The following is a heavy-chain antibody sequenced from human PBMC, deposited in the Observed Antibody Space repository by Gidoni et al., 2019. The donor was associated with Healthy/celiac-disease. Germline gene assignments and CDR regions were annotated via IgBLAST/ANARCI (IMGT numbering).Heavy chain of an antibody. Sequence: QVQLVESGGGVVQPGRSLRLSCAASGFTFSSHGMHWVRQAPGKGLEWVAVIWYDGSNKYYADSVKGRFTISRDNSKNTLYLQMSSLRAEDAAVYYCVRDFGSWGGYYFDYWGQGTLVTVSS. D-gene: IGHD3-16*01. CDR3: VRDFGSWGGYYFDY. CDR1: GFTFSSHG. V-gene: IGHV3-33*01. J-gene: IGHJ4*02. CDR2: IWYDGSNK.